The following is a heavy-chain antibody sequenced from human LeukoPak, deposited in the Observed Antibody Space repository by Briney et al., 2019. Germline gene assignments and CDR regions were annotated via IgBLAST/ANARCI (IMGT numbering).Heavy chain of an antibody. CDR3: ARGGGIQGYYYYMDV. V-gene: IGHV3-20*01. J-gene: IGHJ6*03. D-gene: IGHD3-16*01. CDR2: LNWNGGST. CDR1: GCSFDDYG. Sequence: PAGSLSLSCAASGCSFDDYGMSWVRQPPGRGLEWVSGLNWNGGSTSYPDPVKGRFTISRDNAKSSLYLQMNSLRAEDTALYHCARGGGIQGYYYYMDVWGKGTTVIVSS.